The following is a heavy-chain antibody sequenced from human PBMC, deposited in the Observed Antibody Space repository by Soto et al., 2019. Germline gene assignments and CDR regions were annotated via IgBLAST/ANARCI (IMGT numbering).Heavy chain of an antibody. V-gene: IGHV4-61*01. J-gene: IGHJ4*02. CDR3: ARDHGSTFDY. D-gene: IGHD4-17*01. CDR2: IYYSGST. CDR1: GGSVSSGSYY. Sequence: PSETLSLTCTVSGGSVSSGSYYWSWIRQPPGKGLEWIGYIYYSGSTNYNPSLKSRVTISVDTSKNQFSLKLSSVTAADTAVYYCARDHGSTFDYWGQGTLVTVYS.